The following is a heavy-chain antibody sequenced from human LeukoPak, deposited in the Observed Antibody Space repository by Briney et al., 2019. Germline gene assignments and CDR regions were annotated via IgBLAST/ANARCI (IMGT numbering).Heavy chain of an antibody. V-gene: IGHV4-59*01. Sequence: PSETLSLTCTVSGGSISSYYWSWIRQPPGKGLEWIGYIYYSGSTNYNPSLKSRVTISVDTSKNQFSLKLSSATAADTAVYYCARAGTYYDYVWGPPHWFDPWGQGTLVTVSS. CDR3: ARAGTYYDYVWGPPHWFDP. CDR2: IYYSGST. J-gene: IGHJ5*02. D-gene: IGHD3-16*01. CDR1: GGSISSYY.